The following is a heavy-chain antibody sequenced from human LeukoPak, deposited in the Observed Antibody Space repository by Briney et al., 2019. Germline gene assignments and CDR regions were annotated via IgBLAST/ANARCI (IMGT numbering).Heavy chain of an antibody. CDR2: ISSSGTTI. D-gene: IGHD2-2*02. CDR3: AREGLYRAFDI. J-gene: IGHJ3*02. CDR1: GFTFSTYE. Sequence: GGSLRLSCAASGFTFSTYEMNWVRQAPGKGLEWISYISSSGTTIYYADSVKGRFTISRDNAKSSLDLQMNSLRAEDTAVYYCAREGLYRAFDIWGQGTMVIVSS. V-gene: IGHV3-48*03.